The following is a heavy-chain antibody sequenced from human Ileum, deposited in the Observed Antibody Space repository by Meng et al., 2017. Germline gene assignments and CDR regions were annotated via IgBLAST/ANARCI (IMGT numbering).Heavy chain of an antibody. CDR1: GGTFSSYA. Sequence: DQLVTSGAEVKTPGSSVKVSCKASGGTFSSYAISWVRQAPGQGLEWRGRLYPHNGATNYAQTFQGRVTMTGDTSIATAYMELNRLTSDDTAVYYCARGVAENWGQGTLVTVSS. J-gene: IGHJ4*02. CDR3: ARGVAEN. V-gene: IGHV1-2*06. CDR2: LYPHNGAT. D-gene: IGHD6-19*01.